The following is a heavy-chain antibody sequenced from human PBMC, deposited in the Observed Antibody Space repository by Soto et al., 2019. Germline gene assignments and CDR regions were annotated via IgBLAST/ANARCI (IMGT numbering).Heavy chain of an antibody. V-gene: IGHV3-48*02. J-gene: IGHJ3*02. CDR1: GFTFSSYS. D-gene: IGHD3-10*01. CDR2: ISSSSSTI. Sequence: GGSLILSCAASGFTFSSYSMNWVRQAPGKGLEWVSYISSSSSTIYYADSVKGRFTISRDNAKNSLYLQMNSLRDEDTAVYYCARDRTYYYGSGSYYNPSFDIWGQGTMVTVSS. CDR3: ARDRTYYYGSGSYYNPSFDI.